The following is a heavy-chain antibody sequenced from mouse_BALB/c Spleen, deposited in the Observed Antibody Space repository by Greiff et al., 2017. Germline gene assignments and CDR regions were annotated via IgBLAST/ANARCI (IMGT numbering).Heavy chain of an antibody. V-gene: IGHV1-69*02. CDR1: GYTFTSYW. J-gene: IGHJ3*01. CDR2: IDPSDSNT. D-gene: IGHD1-2*01. CDR3: ARGRDYGLAWFAY. Sequence: QVQLQQPGAELVKPGASVKLSCKASGYTFTSYWMHWVKQRPGQGLEWIGEIDPSDSNTNYNQKFKGKATLTVDKSSSTAYMQLSSLTSEDSAVYYCARGRDYGLAWFAYWGQGTLVTVSA.